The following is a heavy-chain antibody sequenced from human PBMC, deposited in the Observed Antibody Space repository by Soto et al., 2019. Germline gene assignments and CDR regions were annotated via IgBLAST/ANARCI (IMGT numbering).Heavy chain of an antibody. V-gene: IGHV1-18*04. CDR1: GYTFINHG. CDR2: VSGSNGNT. Sequence: QVQLVQSEAEVKKPGASVKVSCEASGYTFINHGISWVRQAPEQGLEWMGWVSGSNGNTKYAQKFQGRDTMTTETCTSTAHMELRNLRSDDTAVYFCARDFYPLAYYFAPWGQGPLVTVSS. CDR3: ARDFYPLAYYFAP. J-gene: IGHJ4*02.